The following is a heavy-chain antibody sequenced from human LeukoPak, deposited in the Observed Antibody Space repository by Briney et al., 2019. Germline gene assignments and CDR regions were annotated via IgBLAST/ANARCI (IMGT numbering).Heavy chain of an antibody. Sequence: QASQTLSLTCTVSGVSISNGDYYWTWIRQPPGKGLEWIAYIYYSGSTYYNPSLKSRVTISVDKSENQFSLKVSSVTAADTAVYFCARETFNSGLDYWGQGILVTVSS. D-gene: IGHD4-23*01. CDR2: IYYSGST. V-gene: IGHV4-30-4*01. CDR1: GVSISNGDYY. CDR3: ARETFNSGLDY. J-gene: IGHJ4*02.